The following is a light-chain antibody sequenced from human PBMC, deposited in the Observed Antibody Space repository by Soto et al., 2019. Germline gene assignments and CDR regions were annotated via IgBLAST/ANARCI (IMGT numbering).Light chain of an antibody. J-gene: IGKJ5*01. CDR1: QSVATN. CDR2: GAS. V-gene: IGKV3D-15*01. Sequence: EAVLTQSPATLSVSPGERATLSCRASQSVATNVAWYQQRPGQAPRLLIYGASSRATGVPDRFSGGGSGTDFTLTISRLQSEDFAVYYCQQYYDWPITFGQGTRLEIK. CDR3: QQYYDWPIT.